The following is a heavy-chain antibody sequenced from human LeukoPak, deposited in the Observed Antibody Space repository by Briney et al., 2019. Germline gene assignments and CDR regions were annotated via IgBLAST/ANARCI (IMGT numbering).Heavy chain of an antibody. V-gene: IGHV4-34*01. D-gene: IGHD5-24*01. J-gene: IGHJ4*02. Sequence: SETLSLTCAVYGGSFSGYYWSWIRQPPGKGLEWIGEINHRSTKYNPSLKSRVTISGDTSKNQFSLKLSSVTAADTAVYYCARGWLQSGFDYWGQGTLVTVSS. CDR1: GGSFSGYY. CDR2: INHRST. CDR3: ARGWLQSGFDY.